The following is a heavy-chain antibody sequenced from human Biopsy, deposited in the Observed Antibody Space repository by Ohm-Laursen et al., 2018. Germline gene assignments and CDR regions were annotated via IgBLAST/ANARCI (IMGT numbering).Heavy chain of an antibody. CDR1: GGSIGSFF. CDR3: AREGLDWDNRRYKGLDV. Sequence: SETLSLTYTVSGGSIGSFFWSWIRQPPGKGLEWIGYIYYSGSTNYNPSLRSRVTISVDRSKNQFSLKLSSVTAADTAVYYCAREGLDWDNRRYKGLDVWGQGATVIVSS. V-gene: IGHV4-59*12. CDR2: IYYSGST. J-gene: IGHJ6*02. D-gene: IGHD1/OR15-1a*01.